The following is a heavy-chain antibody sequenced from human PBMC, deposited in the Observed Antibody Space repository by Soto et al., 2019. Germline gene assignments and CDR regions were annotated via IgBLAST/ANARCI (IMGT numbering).Heavy chain of an antibody. CDR3: ARAPDCSSTSCPPAYYYYGMDV. D-gene: IGHD2-2*01. CDR1: GYTFTGYY. CDR2: INPNSGGT. V-gene: IGHV1-2*04. J-gene: IGHJ6*02. Sequence: GASVKFSCKASGYTFTGYYMHWVRQAPGQGLEWMGWINPNSGGTNYAQKFQGWVTMTRDTSISTAYMELSRLRSDDTAVYYCARAPDCSSTSCPPAYYYYGMDVWGQGTTVTV.